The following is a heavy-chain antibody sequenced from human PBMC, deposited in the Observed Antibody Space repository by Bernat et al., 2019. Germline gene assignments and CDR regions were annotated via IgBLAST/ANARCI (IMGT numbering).Heavy chain of an antibody. D-gene: IGHD6-6*01. CDR3: AQFQGQVLGHYCMNV. J-gene: IGHJ6*03. CDR2: VSGGGST. V-gene: IGHV3-23*01. CDR1: GFSFDTFA. Sequence: QLMESGGGLVQPGGSLRRSCAASGFSFDTFAMAWVRQAPGKGLEGVSTVSGGGSTSYADSVKGRFTISRDNSKKLVYLQMNRLRVDDTAVFSCAQFQGQVLGHYCMNVWGNGPTVPVS.